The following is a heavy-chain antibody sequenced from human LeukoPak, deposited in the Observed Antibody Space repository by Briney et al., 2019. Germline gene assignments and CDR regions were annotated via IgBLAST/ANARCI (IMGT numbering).Heavy chain of an antibody. V-gene: IGHV3-66*01. CDR3: ARDDPQRYYDSSGYYYDDAFDI. CDR1: GFTFRSYA. J-gene: IGHJ3*02. CDR2: IYSGGST. D-gene: IGHD3-22*01. Sequence: GKSLRLSCAASGFTFRSYAIHWVRQAPGKGLEWVSVIYSGGSTYYADSVKGRFTISRDNSKNTLYLQMNSLRAEDTAVYYCARDDPQRYYDSSGYYYDDAFDIWGQGTMVTVSS.